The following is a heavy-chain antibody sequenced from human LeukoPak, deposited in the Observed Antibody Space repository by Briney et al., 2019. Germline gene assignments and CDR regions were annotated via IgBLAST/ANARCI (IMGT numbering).Heavy chain of an antibody. CDR3: ARDGSGSYYKNWFDP. J-gene: IGHJ5*02. Sequence: GASVKVSCKASGYTFTGYYMHWVRQAPGQGLEWMGWINPNIGGTNYAQKFQGRVTMTRDTSISTAYMELSRLRSDDTAVYYCARDGSGSYYKNWFDPWGQGTLVTVSS. CDR1: GYTFTGYY. D-gene: IGHD3-10*01. V-gene: IGHV1-2*02. CDR2: INPNIGGT.